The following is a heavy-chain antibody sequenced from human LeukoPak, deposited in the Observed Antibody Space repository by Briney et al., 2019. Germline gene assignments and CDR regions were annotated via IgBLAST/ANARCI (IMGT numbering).Heavy chain of an antibody. Sequence: SETLSLTCAVYGGSFSGYYWSWIRQPPGKGLEWIGEINLSGSTNYNPSLKSRVTISVDTSKNQFSLKLSSVTAADTAVYYCARARRSNCSGGSCFRKLAGWSDPWGQGTLVTVSS. CDR3: ARARRSNCSGGSCFRKLAGWSDP. J-gene: IGHJ5*02. CDR2: INLSGST. CDR1: GGSFSGYY. D-gene: IGHD2-15*01. V-gene: IGHV4-34*01.